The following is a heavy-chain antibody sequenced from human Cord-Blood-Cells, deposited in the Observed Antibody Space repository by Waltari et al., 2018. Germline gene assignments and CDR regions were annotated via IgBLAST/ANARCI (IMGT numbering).Heavy chain of an antibody. CDR3: ARGNGSGSYYDAFDI. Sequence: QVQLQQWGAGLLKPSETLSLTCAVYGGSFSGYYWSWIRQPPGKGLEWIGEINHSGSTNYNPSLKSRVTISVDTSKNQFSLKLSSVTAADTAVYYCARGNGSGSYYDAFDIWGQGTMVTVSS. J-gene: IGHJ3*02. CDR2: INHSGST. D-gene: IGHD3-10*01. CDR1: GGSFSGYY. V-gene: IGHV4-34*01.